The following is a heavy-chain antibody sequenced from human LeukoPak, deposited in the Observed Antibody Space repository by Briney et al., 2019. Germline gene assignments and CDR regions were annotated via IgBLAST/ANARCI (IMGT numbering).Heavy chain of an antibody. CDR1: GFTFSSYG. Sequence: PGGSLRLSCAASGFTFSSYGMHWVRQAPGKGLEWVAVISYDGSNKYYADSVKGRFTISRDNSKNTLYLQMNSLRAEDTAVYYCAEDPQLGYDYGMDVWGQGTTVTVSS. V-gene: IGHV3-30*18. CDR3: AEDPQLGYDYGMDV. D-gene: IGHD7-27*01. CDR2: ISYDGSNK. J-gene: IGHJ6*02.